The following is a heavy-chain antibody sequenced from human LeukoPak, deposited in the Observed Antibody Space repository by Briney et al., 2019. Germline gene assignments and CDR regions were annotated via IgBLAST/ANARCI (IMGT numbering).Heavy chain of an antibody. V-gene: IGHV3-48*04. CDR1: GFTFSSYS. J-gene: IGHJ4*02. CDR3: ARDITMVRGVINPPFDY. CDR2: ISSSSSTI. D-gene: IGHD3-10*01. Sequence: GRSLRLSCAASGFTFSSYSMNWVRQAPGKGLEWVSYISSSSSTIYYADSVKGRYTISRDNAKNSLYLQMNSLRAEDTAVCYCARDITMVRGVINPPFDYWGQGTLVTVSS.